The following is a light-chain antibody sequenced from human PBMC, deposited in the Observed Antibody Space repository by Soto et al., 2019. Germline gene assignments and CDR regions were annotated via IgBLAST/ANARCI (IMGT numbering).Light chain of an antibody. CDR1: SSDVGSYNL. Sequence: QSVLTQPASVSGSPGQSITISCTGTSSDVGSYNLVSWYQQHPGKAPKLMIYEVSKRPSGVSNRFSGSKSGNTASLTISGLKAEDGADYYCCSYAGSSYVFGTGTKVTVL. V-gene: IGLV2-23*02. J-gene: IGLJ1*01. CDR3: CSYAGSSYV. CDR2: EVS.